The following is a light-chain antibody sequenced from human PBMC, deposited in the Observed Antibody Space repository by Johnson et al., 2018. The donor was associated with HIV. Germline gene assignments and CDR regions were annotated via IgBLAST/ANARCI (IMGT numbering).Light chain of an antibody. J-gene: IGLJ1*01. CDR1: SSNIGSNY. V-gene: IGLV1-51*01. CDR3: GTWDNSLIARYV. Sequence: QSVLTQPPSVSAAPGQRVTISCSGSSSNIGSNYVSWYQQLPGTASKLLIYDNSKRPSKIPDRFSGSKSGPSATLGITGLQTGDEADYYCGTWDNSLIARYVFGTGTKVTVL. CDR2: DNS.